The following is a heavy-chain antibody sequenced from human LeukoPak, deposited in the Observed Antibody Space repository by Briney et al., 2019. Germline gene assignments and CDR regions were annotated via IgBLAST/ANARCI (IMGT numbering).Heavy chain of an antibody. J-gene: IGHJ4*02. Sequence: PGGSLRLSCAASGFTFDDYGMSWVRQAPGKGLEWVSGINWNGGSTGYADSVKGRFTISRDNAKNSLYLQMNSLRAEDTAVYYCARVDFWSGHYYFDYWGQGTLVTVSS. CDR3: ARVDFWSGHYYFDY. V-gene: IGHV3-20*04. D-gene: IGHD3-3*01. CDR2: INWNGGST. CDR1: GFTFDDYG.